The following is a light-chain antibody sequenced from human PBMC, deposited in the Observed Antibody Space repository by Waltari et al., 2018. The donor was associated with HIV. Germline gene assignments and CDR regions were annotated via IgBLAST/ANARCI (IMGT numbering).Light chain of an antibody. Sequence: LTQSPVILSVSPGERVTLSCRASQSVDKNVAWYQHKPGQPPKVVIYDTSTRATGLPVRFSGSGSGTDFTLTINNLKSEDLGTYYCQQYHDWPRYTFGLGTRLDIK. V-gene: IGKV3-15*01. CDR1: QSVDKN. CDR2: DTS. CDR3: QQYHDWPRYT. J-gene: IGKJ2*01.